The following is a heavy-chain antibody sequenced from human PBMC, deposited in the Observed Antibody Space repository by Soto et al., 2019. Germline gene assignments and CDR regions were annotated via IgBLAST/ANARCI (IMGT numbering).Heavy chain of an antibody. J-gene: IGHJ4*02. CDR3: AYSSTPFDY. D-gene: IGHD6-13*01. Sequence: EVQLLESGGGLVQPGGSLRLSCAASGFTFSSYAMSWVRQAPGKGLEWVSAISGSGGSTYYADSVKGRFTISRANSKNPLYMQMNSLRAEDTAVYYCAYSSTPFDYWGQGTLVTVSS. V-gene: IGHV3-23*01. CDR2: ISGSGGST. CDR1: GFTFSSYA.